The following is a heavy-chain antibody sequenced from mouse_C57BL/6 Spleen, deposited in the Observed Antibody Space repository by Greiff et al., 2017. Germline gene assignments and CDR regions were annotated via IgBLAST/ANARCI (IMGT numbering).Heavy chain of an antibody. J-gene: IGHJ2*01. Sequence: VHVKPSGAELVRPGASVKLSCTASGFNITVDYMPWVKQRPEQGLEWIGWIYPENGGTEYASKFQGKATITADTSSNTAYLQLSSLTSEDTAVYYCTTAFYGSSSNYWGQGTTLTVSS. CDR1: GFNITVDY. CDR3: TTAFYGSSSNY. D-gene: IGHD1-1*01. V-gene: IGHV14-4*01. CDR2: IYPENGGT.